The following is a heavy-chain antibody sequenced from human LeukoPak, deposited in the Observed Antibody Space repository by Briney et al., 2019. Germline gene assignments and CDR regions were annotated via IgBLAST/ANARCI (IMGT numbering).Heavy chain of an antibody. CDR3: ARGGYNPHFDY. CDR2: INPSGTT. V-gene: IGHV1-46*01. CDR1: GYTFSSYY. D-gene: IGHD5-24*01. Sequence: ASVKVSCKASGYTFSSYYMYWVRQAPGPGLEWMGIINPSGTTGYAQKFQGRGSMTGDTSTSTVYMELSSRISEDTAMYYCARGGYNPHFDYWGQGTLVTVSS. J-gene: IGHJ4*02.